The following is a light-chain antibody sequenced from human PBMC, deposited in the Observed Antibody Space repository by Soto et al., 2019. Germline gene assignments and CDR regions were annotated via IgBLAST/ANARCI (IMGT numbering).Light chain of an antibody. J-gene: IGKJ3*01. CDR2: GAS. CDR3: QQYSVWPPS. Sequence: EIMMTQSPATLSVSLGERATLSCRASQSVGNKIAWYHQKPGQAPRLLISGASTRATDIPARFSGGGSGTEFTLIINSLQSEDFAIYFCQQYSVWPPSFGPGTKVDVK. CDR1: QSVGNK. V-gene: IGKV3-15*01.